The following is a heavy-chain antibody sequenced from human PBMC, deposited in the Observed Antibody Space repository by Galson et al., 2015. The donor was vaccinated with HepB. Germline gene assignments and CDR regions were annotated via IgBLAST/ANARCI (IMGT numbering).Heavy chain of an antibody. D-gene: IGHD4-17*01. Sequence: QSGAEVKKPGEPLRISCQGSGYTFTNHWHSWVRQMPGRGLEWMGKIDPNDSYDNYSPSFQGHVTISADKSISTAYLQWSSLKASDTAIYFCVRHRGRTTLTEIDHWGQGTLVTVSS. CDR1: GYTFTNHW. V-gene: IGHV5-10-1*01. CDR2: IDPNDSYD. CDR3: VRHRGRTTLTEIDH. J-gene: IGHJ4*02.